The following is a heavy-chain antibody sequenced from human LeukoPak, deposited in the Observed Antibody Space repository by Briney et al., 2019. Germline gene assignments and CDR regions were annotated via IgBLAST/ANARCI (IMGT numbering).Heavy chain of an antibody. Sequence: GGSLRLSCAATGYTVSSTFMNWVRQAPGKGLEWVSLLSSGGDTFYADSVKGRFTLSRDNSRNTVYLQMNSLRAEDTAVYFCAKDGAKEVAGTPFAHWGQGTLVSASS. CDR2: LSSGGDT. V-gene: IGHV3-66*01. J-gene: IGHJ4*02. CDR1: GYTVSSTF. CDR3: AKDGAKEVAGTPFAH. D-gene: IGHD6-19*01.